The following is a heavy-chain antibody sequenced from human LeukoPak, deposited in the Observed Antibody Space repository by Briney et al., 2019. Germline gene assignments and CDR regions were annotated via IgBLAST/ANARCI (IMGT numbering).Heavy chain of an antibody. V-gene: IGHV3-30*18. CDR3: AKDLATKYTLDS. Sequence: GGSLRLSCAASGFTFSSDAMHWVRQAPGKGLEWVAFISFDGIKKYFADSVKGRFTISRDNSKSTLYLQMNSLRAEDTAVYYCAKDLATKYTLDSWGQGSLVTVSS. D-gene: IGHD6-6*01. CDR2: ISFDGIKK. J-gene: IGHJ4*02. CDR1: GFTFSSDA.